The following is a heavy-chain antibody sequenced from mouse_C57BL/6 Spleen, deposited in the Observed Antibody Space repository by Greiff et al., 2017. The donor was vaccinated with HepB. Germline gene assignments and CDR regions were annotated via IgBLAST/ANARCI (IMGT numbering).Heavy chain of an antibody. J-gene: IGHJ2*01. CDR3: ARKDYSNSIDY. CDR1: GYTFTSYW. CDR2: IDPSDSYT. Sequence: QVQLKQPGAELVMPGASVKLSCKASGYTFTSYWMHWVKQRPGQGLEWIGEIDPSDSYTNYNQKFKGKSTLTVDKSSSTAYMQLSSLTSEDSAVYYCARKDYSNSIDYWGQGTTFTVSS. D-gene: IGHD2-5*01. V-gene: IGHV1-69*01.